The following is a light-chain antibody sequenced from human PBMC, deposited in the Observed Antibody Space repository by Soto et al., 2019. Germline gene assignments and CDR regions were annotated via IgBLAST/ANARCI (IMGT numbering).Light chain of an antibody. V-gene: IGKV3-20*01. CDR1: QSVSSSY. J-gene: IGKJ1*01. CDR3: QQYGSSWWT. Sequence: EFVLTQSPGTMSLSPGERATLSCRASQSVSSSYLAWYQQKPGQAPRLLIYGASSRATGIPDRFSGSGSGTDFTLTISRLENEDVAVYYCQQYGSSWWTFGQGTKVDIK. CDR2: GAS.